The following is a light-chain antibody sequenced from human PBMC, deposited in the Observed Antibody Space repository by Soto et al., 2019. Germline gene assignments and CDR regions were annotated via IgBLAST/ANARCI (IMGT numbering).Light chain of an antibody. CDR2: NAS. J-gene: IGKJ1*01. Sequence: EIQMTQSPSTLSVSVGDRATITCGASQTISSWLDWYQQKKGKAPKILIYNASTLKSGVPSRLRGSGYGTELTITISSLKTDDFETYYCQHYNSYSEAFGHGTKVDIK. CDR3: QHYNSYSEA. V-gene: IGKV1-5*03. CDR1: QTISSW.